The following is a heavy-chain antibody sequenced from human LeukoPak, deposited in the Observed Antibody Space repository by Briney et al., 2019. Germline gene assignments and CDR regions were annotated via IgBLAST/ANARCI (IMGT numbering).Heavy chain of an antibody. J-gene: IGHJ4*02. Sequence: PGGSLRLSCAASGFTFSSNGMTWVRQAPGKGLEWVSGISGSGGSTYYADSVKGRFTISRDNSKNTLYLQMNSLRAEDTAVYYCAKGTTADFDYWGQGTLVTVSS. D-gene: IGHD1/OR15-1a*01. V-gene: IGHV3-23*01. CDR1: GFTFSSNG. CDR2: ISGSGGST. CDR3: AKGTTADFDY.